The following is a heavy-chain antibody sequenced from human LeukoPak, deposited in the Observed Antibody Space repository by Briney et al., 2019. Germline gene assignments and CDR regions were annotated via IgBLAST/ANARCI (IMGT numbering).Heavy chain of an antibody. V-gene: IGHV3-48*01. J-gene: IGHJ4*02. CDR2: ISSSSSTI. CDR1: GFTFSSYS. Sequence: GGSLRLSCAASGFTFSSYSMNWVRRAPGKGLEWVSYISSSSSTIYYADSVKGRFTISRDNAKNSLYLQMNSLRAEDTAVYYCASVRNYWGQGTLVTVSS. CDR3: ASVRNY. D-gene: IGHD3-16*01.